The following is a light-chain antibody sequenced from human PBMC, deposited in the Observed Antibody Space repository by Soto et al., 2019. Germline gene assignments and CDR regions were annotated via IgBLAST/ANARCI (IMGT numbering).Light chain of an antibody. CDR2: DVS. CDR3: SSYTSATTYD. J-gene: IGLJ1*01. CDR1: SSDVGAYNY. Sequence: HSALTQPASVSGSPGQSITISCTGTSSDVGAYNYDSWYQQYPGEAPKVIIYDVSHRPAGVSNRFSGSKSGNTASLTISGLQTQDEAVYYCSSYTSATTYDFGTGTKVTVL. V-gene: IGLV2-14*01.